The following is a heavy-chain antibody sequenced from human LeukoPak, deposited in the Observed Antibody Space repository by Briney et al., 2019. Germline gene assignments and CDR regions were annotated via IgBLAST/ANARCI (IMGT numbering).Heavy chain of an antibody. Sequence: PSQTLSLTCTVSGGSISSGSYYWSWIRQPAGKGLEWIGRIHTSGSTNYNPSLKSRVTISVDTSKNQFSLKLSSVTAADTAVYYCALWGYFDSSGRHFWGQGTLVTVSS. V-gene: IGHV4-61*02. J-gene: IGHJ4*02. CDR1: GGSISSGSYY. D-gene: IGHD3-22*01. CDR3: ALWGYFDSSGRHF. CDR2: IHTSGST.